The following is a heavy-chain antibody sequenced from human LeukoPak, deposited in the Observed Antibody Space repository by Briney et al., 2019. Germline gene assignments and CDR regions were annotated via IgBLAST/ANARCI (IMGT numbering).Heavy chain of an antibody. V-gene: IGHV3-21*01. D-gene: IGHD3-22*01. CDR1: GFTFSSYS. CDR3: ARSFLRYDPFDY. CDR2: ISSSSSYI. J-gene: IGHJ4*02. Sequence: GGSLRLPCAASGFTFSSYSMNWVRQAPGKGLEWVSSISSSSSYIYYADSVKGRFTISRDNAKNSLYLQMNSLRAEDTAVYYCARSFLRYDPFDYWGQGTLVTVSS.